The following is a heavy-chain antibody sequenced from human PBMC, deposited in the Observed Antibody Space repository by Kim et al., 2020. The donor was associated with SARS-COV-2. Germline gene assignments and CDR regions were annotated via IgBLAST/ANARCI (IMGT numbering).Heavy chain of an antibody. CDR3: ARDQGYSYGYHWFDP. CDR2: ISYEVRNK. J-gene: IGHJ5*02. CDR1: GFTFSSYG. V-gene: IGHV3-33*05. D-gene: IGHD5-18*01. Sequence: GGSLRLSCAASGFTFSSYGFNWGRDAQGKGLEWEAVISYEVRNKYYADSVKGRFTISRDNSKNTLYLQMNSLRAEDTAVYYCARDQGYSYGYHWFDPWGQGTLVTVSS.